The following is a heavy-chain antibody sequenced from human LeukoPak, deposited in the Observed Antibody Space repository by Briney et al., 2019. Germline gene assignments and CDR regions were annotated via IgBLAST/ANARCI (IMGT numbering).Heavy chain of an antibody. D-gene: IGHD6-19*01. V-gene: IGHV3-9*03. CDR2: ISWNSGSI. Sequence: GGSLRLSCAASGFTFSSYAMSWVRQAPGKGLEWVSGISWNSGSIGYADSVKGRFTISRDNAKNSLYLQMNSLRAEDMALYYCAKAKAVAGWELFDYWGQGTLVTVSS. CDR3: AKAKAVAGWELFDY. J-gene: IGHJ4*02. CDR1: GFTFSSYA.